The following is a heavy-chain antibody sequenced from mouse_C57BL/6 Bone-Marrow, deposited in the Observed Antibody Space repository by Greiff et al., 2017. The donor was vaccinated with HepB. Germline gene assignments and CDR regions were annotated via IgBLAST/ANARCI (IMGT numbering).Heavy chain of an antibody. CDR3: ATSPFAY. CDR1: GFTFSDYY. J-gene: IGHJ3*01. CDR2: ISNGGGST. V-gene: IGHV5-12*01. Sequence: EVNVVESGGGLVQPGGSLKLSCAASGFTFSDYYMYWVRQTPEKRLEWVAYISNGGGSTYYPDTVKGRFTISRDNAKNTLYLQMSRLKSEDTAMYYCATSPFAYWGQGTLVTVSA.